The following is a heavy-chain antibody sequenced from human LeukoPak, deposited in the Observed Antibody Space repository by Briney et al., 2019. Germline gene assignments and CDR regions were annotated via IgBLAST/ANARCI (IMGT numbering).Heavy chain of an antibody. J-gene: IGHJ6*03. CDR1: GFTFSSYG. CDR3: AKSPGYYDFWSGYLGAPEHDYMDV. CDR2: IWYDGSNK. Sequence: GGSLRLSCAASGFTFSSYGMHWVRQAPGKGLEWVAVIWYDGSNKYYADSVKGRSTISRDNSKNTLYLQMNSLRAEDTAVYYCAKSPGYYDFWSGYLGAPEHDYMDVWGKGTTVTVSS. D-gene: IGHD3-3*01. V-gene: IGHV3-33*06.